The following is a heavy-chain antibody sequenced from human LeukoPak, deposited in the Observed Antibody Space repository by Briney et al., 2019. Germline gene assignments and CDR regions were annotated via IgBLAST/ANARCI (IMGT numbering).Heavy chain of an antibody. CDR2: FDPEDGET. J-gene: IGHJ5*02. D-gene: IGHD3-16*01. CDR1: GSTLTELS. V-gene: IGHV1-24*01. CDR3: ATDRWGNWFDP. Sequence: ASVKVSCKVSGSTLTELSMHWVRQAPGKGLEWMASFDPEDGETIYAQNLQGRVTMTEDTSTDTAYMELSSLRSEDTAVYYCATDRWGNWFDPWGQGTLVTVSS.